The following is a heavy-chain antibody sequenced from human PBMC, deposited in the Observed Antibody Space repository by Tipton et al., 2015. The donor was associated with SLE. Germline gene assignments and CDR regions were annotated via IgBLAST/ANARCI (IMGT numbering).Heavy chain of an antibody. Sequence: SLRLSCAASGFTFSSYTMHWVRQAPGKGLEWVAVISYDGNTKYYADSVKGRFTISRDNSKNTLYLQMHSLRAEDTAVYYCARAYCSTPSCYMGGHLDYWGQATVVTVS. CDR2: ISYDGNTK. CDR1: GFTFSSYT. V-gene: IGHV3-30-3*01. J-gene: IGHJ4*02. CDR3: ARAYCSTPSCYMGGHLDY. D-gene: IGHD2-2*02.